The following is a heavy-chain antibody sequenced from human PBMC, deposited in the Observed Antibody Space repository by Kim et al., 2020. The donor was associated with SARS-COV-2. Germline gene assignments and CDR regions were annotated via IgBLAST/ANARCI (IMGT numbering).Heavy chain of an antibody. CDR2: IYPSGSA. Sequence: SESLSLTCSVSGVSIRSDYWSWVRQSAGKGLEWVGRIYPSGSADYSPSPKRRATRSADTSKNQFSLKLTSVTAADTAVFHCAKNRGDCTATSCSTSWFDP. CDR1: GVSIRSDY. J-gene: IGHJ5*02. D-gene: IGHD2-2*01. V-gene: IGHV4-4*07. CDR3: AKNRGDCTATSCSTSWFDP.